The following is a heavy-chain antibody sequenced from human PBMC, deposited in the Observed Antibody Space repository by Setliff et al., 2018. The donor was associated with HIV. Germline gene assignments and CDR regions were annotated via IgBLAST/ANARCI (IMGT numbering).Heavy chain of an antibody. J-gene: IGHJ4*02. CDR1: GFTFSGFE. CDR3: ARYFRDGSYNDY. V-gene: IGHV3-15*01. D-gene: IGHD3-10*01. CDR2: IKTKDDGGTA. Sequence: GGSLRLSCTASGFTFSGFEMNWVRQAPGKGLEWVGLIKTKDDGGTADYSADVKGRFDVSRDDSGNVVYLQMNNVKTEDTAFYYCARYFRDGSYNDYWGQGTLVTVSS.